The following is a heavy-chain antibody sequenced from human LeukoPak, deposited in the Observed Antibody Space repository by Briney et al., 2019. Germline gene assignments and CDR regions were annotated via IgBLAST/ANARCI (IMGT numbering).Heavy chain of an antibody. J-gene: IGHJ4*02. CDR3: ALENSGYWGIDY. CDR2: IYYSGTT. V-gene: IGHV4-39*01. Sequence: SETLSLTCSVSGGSISSGHYYWAWIRQPPGKGLQWIGSIYYSGTTYNNPSLKGRVTISVDTSKNQFSLKLSSVTAADTAVYYCALENSGYWGIDYWGQGTLVTVSS. D-gene: IGHD5-12*01. CDR1: GGSISSGHYY.